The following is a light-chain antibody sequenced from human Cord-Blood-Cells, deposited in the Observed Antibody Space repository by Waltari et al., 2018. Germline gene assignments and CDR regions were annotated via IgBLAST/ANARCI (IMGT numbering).Light chain of an antibody. CDR2: DAS. J-gene: IGKJ1*01. V-gene: IGKV1-5*01. CDR3: QQYNSDSWT. CDR1: QSISSW. Sequence: DIQMTQSPSTLSASVGDRVTITCRDSQSISSWLAWYQQKPGKAPKLLSYDASSLESGVPSRFSGSGSGTEFTLTISSLQPDDFAAYYCQQYNSDSWTFGQGTKVEIK.